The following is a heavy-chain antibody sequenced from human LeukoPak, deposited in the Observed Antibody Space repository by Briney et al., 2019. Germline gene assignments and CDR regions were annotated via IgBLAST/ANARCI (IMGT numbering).Heavy chain of an antibody. CDR2: IYYSGST. Sequence: SETLSLTCTVSGGSISSYYWSWIRQPPGKGLEWIGYIYYSGSTNYNPSLKSRVTISVDTSKNQFSLKLSSVTAADTAVYYCARAGYSSSWYYFDYWGQGTLVTVSS. V-gene: IGHV4-59*01. J-gene: IGHJ4*02. CDR1: GGSISSYY. CDR3: ARAGYSSSWYYFDY. D-gene: IGHD6-13*01.